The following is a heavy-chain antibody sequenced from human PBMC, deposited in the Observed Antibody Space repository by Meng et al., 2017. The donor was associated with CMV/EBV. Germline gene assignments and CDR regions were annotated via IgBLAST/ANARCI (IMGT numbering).Heavy chain of an antibody. D-gene: IGHD3-3*01. Sequence: KVSCKGSGYTFTSYWIGWVRQTPGKGLEWMGIIYPGDSDTSYSPSFQGQVTISADKSISTAYLQWSSLKASDTAMYYCARGMVEIFGVVMRWFDPWGQGTLVTVSS. V-gene: IGHV5-51*01. CDR1: GYTFTSYW. J-gene: IGHJ5*02. CDR3: ARGMVEIFGVVMRWFDP. CDR2: IYPGDSDT.